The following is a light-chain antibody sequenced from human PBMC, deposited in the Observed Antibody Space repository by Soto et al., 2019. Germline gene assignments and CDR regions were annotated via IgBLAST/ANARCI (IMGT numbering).Light chain of an antibody. CDR1: QSVRTN. CDR3: QQRSNWPPVT. CDR2: DAS. Sequence: EVMMTQFPDTVSVTPGETVTLSCGASQSVRTNLAWYQQRPGQAPRLLIYDASERATGIPARFSGSGSGTDFTLTISSLEPEDFVVYYCQQRSNWPPVTFGGGTKVDIK. J-gene: IGKJ4*01. V-gene: IGKV3-11*01.